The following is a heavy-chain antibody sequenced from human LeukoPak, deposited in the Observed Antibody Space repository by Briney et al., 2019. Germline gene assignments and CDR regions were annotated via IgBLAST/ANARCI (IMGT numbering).Heavy chain of an antibody. CDR2: INHSGST. D-gene: IGHD6-13*01. CDR3: AREVIAAAGGDY. J-gene: IGHJ4*02. CDR1: GGSFSGYY. Sequence: PSETLSLTCAVYGGSFSGYYWSWIRQPPGKGLEWIGEINHSGSTNYNPSLKSRVTISVDTSKNQFSLKLSSVTAADTAVYYCAREVIAAAGGDYWGQGTLVTVSS. V-gene: IGHV4-34*01.